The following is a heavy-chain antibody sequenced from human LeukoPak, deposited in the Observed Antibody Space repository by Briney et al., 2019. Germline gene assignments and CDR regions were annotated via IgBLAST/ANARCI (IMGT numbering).Heavy chain of an antibody. Sequence: SETLSLTCAVYGGSFSGYYWSWIRQPPGKGLGWIGEINHSGSTNYNPSLKSRVTISVDTSKNQFSLKLSSVTAADTAVYYCARESGYYDFWSGYYTGNWFDPWGQGTLVTVSS. J-gene: IGHJ5*02. CDR1: GGSFSGYY. CDR3: ARESGYYDFWSGYYTGNWFDP. V-gene: IGHV4-34*01. CDR2: INHSGST. D-gene: IGHD3-3*01.